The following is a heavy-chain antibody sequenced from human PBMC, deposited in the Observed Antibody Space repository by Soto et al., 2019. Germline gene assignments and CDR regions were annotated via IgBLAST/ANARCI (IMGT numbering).Heavy chain of an antibody. V-gene: IGHV1-46*01. J-gene: IGHJ6*02. CDR3: ARDQDGYKRYYYYGMDV. Sequence: ASVKGSFKASRYAFTSDYMHWVRQAPGQGLEWMGIINPSGGSTSYAQKFQGRVTMTRDTSTSTVYMELSSLRSEDTAVYYCARDQDGYKRYYYYGMDVWGQGTTVPVSS. CDR1: RYAFTSDY. D-gene: IGHD5-12*01. CDR2: INPSGGST.